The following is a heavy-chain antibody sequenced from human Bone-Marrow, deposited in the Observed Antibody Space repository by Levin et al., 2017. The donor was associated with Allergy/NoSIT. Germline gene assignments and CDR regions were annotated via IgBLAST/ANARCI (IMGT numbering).Heavy chain of an antibody. V-gene: IGHV4-59*01. J-gene: IGHJ5*02. CDR3: ARWVAAAGPYNWFDP. CDR1: GGSISSYY. Sequence: SQTLSLTCTVSGGSISSYYWSWIRQPPGKGLEWIGYIYYSGSTNYNPSLKSRVTISVDTSKNQFSLKLSSVTAADTAVYYCARWVAAAGPYNWFDPWGQGTLVTVSS. D-gene: IGHD6-13*01. CDR2: IYYSGST.